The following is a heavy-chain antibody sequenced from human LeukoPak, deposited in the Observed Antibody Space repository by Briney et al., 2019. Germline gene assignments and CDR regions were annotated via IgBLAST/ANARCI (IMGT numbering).Heavy chain of an antibody. CDR1: GGSISSYY. CDR2: IYYSGST. V-gene: IGHV4-59*08. CDR3: ARLSAVAGDAFDI. Sequence: SETLSLTCTVSGGSISSYYWSWIRQPPGKGLGWIGYIYYSGSTNYNPSLKSRVTISVDTSKNQFSLKLSSVTAADTAVYYCARLSAVAGDAFDIWGQGTMVTVSS. D-gene: IGHD6-19*01. J-gene: IGHJ3*02.